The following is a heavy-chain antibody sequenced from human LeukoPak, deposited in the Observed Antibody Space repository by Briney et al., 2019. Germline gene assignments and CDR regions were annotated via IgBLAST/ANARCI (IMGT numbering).Heavy chain of an antibody. J-gene: IGHJ4*02. CDR3: ARDLSGYYDILTGYYFEY. V-gene: IGHV3-74*01. Sequence: PGGSLRLSCAASGFTFSSYWMHWVRQAPGKGLVWVSRINSDGSSTSYADSVKGRFTITRDNAKNTLYLQMNSLRAEDTAVYYCARDLSGYYDILTGYYFEYWGQGPLVPVSS. CDR1: GFTFSSYW. D-gene: IGHD3-9*01. CDR2: INSDGSST.